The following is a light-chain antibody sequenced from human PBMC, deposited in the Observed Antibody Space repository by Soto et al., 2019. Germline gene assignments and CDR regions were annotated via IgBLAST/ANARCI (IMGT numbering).Light chain of an antibody. J-gene: IGKJ2*01. V-gene: IGKV3-15*01. Sequence: ELVLTQSPATLSVSPGEGATLSCRASQSISNNLVWYQQKPGQAPRLLIYGASTRASGIPARFSGSGSGTEFTLTISSLQSEDFAVYYCQLYNNWPLLYTFGQGNRLEIK. CDR3: QLYNNWPLLYT. CDR2: GAS. CDR1: QSISNN.